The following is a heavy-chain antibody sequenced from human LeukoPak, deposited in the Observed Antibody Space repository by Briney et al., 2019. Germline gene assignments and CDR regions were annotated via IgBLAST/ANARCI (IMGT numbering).Heavy chain of an antibody. J-gene: IGHJ4*02. V-gene: IGHV4-59*01. CDR2: IYYSGST. CDR1: GGSISSYY. CDR3: ARESMVRGWRVFYFDY. Sequence: SETLSLTCTVSGGSISSYYWSWIRQPPGKGLEWIGYIYYSGSTNYNPSLKSRVTISVDTSKNQFSLKLSSVTAADTAVYYCARESMVRGWRVFYFDYWGQGTLVTVSS. D-gene: IGHD3-10*01.